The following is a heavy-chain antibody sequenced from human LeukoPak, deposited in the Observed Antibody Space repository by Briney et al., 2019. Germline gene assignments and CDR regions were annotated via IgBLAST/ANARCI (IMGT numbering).Heavy chain of an antibody. D-gene: IGHD1-26*01. Sequence: SETLSLTCTVSGGSISSSSYYWGWIRQPPGKGLEWIGSIYHSGSTYYNPSLKSRVTISVDTSKNQFSLKLSSVTAADTAVYYCAREGGSYAFDIWGQGTMVTVAS. CDR2: IYHSGST. V-gene: IGHV4-39*07. CDR3: AREGGSYAFDI. CDR1: GGSISSSSYY. J-gene: IGHJ3*02.